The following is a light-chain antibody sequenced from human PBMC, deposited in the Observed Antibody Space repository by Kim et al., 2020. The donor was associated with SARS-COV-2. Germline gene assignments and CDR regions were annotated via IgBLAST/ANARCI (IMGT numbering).Light chain of an antibody. J-gene: IGLJ2*01. CDR2: DNN. CDR3: GTWDSSLSGVV. CDR1: SPNMGNNY. V-gene: IGLV1-51*01. Sequence: GRKVTSSCSGTSPNMGNNYVSWSQPRPGTAPKLLIYDNNKRPSGIPGRFSGSKSGTSATLGITGLQTGDEADYYCGTWDSSLSGVVFGGGTQLTVL.